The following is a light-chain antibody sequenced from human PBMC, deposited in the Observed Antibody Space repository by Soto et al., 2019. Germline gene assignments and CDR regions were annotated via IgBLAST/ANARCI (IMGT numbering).Light chain of an antibody. J-gene: IGKJ4*01. CDR1: QGFSSA. Sequence: AIQLTQSPSSLSASVGDRVTITCRTSQGFSSALAWYQQKPGKPPKLLIYDASILESGVPSRFIGGGSGTYFTLTISSLQTEGFATYYCQQFYAYPLTFGGGTSVEIK. V-gene: IGKV1-13*02. CDR2: DAS. CDR3: QQFYAYPLT.